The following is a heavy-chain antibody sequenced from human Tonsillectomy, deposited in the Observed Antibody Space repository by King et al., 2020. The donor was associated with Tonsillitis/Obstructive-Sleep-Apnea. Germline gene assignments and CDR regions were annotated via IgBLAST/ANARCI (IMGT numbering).Heavy chain of an antibody. Sequence: QLQESGPGLVKPSETLSLTCTVSGGSISSYYWSWIRQPPGKGLEWIGYVYFSGSTNHNPSPKSRVTISVDTSKNQFSLKLSSVTAADTAVYYCARDMVLEAGGDAFDIWGQGTMVTVSS. CDR3: ARDMVLEAGGDAFDI. J-gene: IGHJ3*02. CDR2: VYFSGST. CDR1: GGSISSYY. V-gene: IGHV4-59*01. D-gene: IGHD3-10*01.